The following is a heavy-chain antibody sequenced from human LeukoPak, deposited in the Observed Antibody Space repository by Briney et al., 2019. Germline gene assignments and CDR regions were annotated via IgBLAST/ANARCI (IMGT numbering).Heavy chain of an antibody. Sequence: GASVKVSCKASGGTFSSYAISWVRQAPGQGLEWMGGIIPIFGTPNYAQKFQGRVTITTDESTSTAYMELSSLRSDDTAVYYCARDLDSSGYYRSDAFDIWGQGTMVTVSS. D-gene: IGHD3-22*01. V-gene: IGHV1-69*05. J-gene: IGHJ3*02. CDR1: GGTFSSYA. CDR3: ARDLDSSGYYRSDAFDI. CDR2: IIPIFGTP.